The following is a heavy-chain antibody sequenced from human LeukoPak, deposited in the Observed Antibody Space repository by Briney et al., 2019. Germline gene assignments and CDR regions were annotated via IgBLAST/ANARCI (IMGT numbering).Heavy chain of an antibody. CDR1: GGSISSSSYY. Sequence: SETLSLTCTVSGGSISSSSYYWSWIRQPPGKGPEWIGYIYYSGSTNYNPSLKSRVTISVDTSKNQFSLKLSSVTAADTAVYYCARVYDSSDYGMDVWGQGTTVTVSS. CDR3: ARVYDSSDYGMDV. J-gene: IGHJ6*02. CDR2: IYYSGST. V-gene: IGHV4-61*01. D-gene: IGHD3-22*01.